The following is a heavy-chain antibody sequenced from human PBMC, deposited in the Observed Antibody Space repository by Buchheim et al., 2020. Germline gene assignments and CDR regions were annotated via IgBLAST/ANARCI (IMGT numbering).Heavy chain of an antibody. CDR3: AKSSTIVVVPAAMRFDP. CDR1: GFTFSSYA. J-gene: IGHJ5*02. V-gene: IGHV3-23*01. D-gene: IGHD2-2*01. Sequence: EVQLLESGGGLVQPGGSLRLSCAASGFTFSSYAMSWVRQAPGKGLEWVSAISGSGGRTYYADSVKGRFTISRDNSKNTLYLQMNSRRAEDTAVYYCAKSSTIVVVPAAMRFDPWGQGTL. CDR2: ISGSGGRT.